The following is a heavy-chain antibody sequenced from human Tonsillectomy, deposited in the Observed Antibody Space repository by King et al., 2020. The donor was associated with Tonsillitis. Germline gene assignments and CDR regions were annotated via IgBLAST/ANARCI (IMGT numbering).Heavy chain of an antibody. Sequence: QRQLVQSGAEVKKPGSSVKVSCKASGGTFNSYAISWVRQAPGQGLEWMGVIIPIFGTTNYAQKFQGRVTITADKSTNTAFMELSSLRSEDTAVYYCARDTAYCGHDCTYGMDVWGQGTTVTVSS. CDR1: GGTFNSYA. D-gene: IGHD2-21*02. CDR2: IIPIFGTT. V-gene: IGHV1-69*06. CDR3: ARDTAYCGHDCTYGMDV. J-gene: IGHJ6*02.